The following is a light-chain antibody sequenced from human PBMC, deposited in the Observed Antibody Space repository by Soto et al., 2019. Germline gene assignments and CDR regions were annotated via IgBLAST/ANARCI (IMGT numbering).Light chain of an antibody. J-gene: IGLJ2*01. V-gene: IGLV8-61*01. CDR1: SGSVSNNYY. Sequence: QTVVTQEPSFSVSLGGTVTLTCGVSSGSVSNNYYPSWYQQTPGQAPRTLIRSTNTRSSGVPDRFSGSILGNKAALTITGAQADDESDYYCVLYMGSGIWVFGGGTKLTVL. CDR3: VLYMGSGIWV. CDR2: STN.